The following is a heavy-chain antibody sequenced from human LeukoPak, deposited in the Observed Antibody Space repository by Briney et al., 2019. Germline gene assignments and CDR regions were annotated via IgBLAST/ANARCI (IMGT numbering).Heavy chain of an antibody. CDR2: ISWNSGSI. J-gene: IGHJ4*02. CDR1: GFTFDDYA. CDR3: AKDIAAAGGGYFDY. Sequence: GGSLRLSCAASGFTFDDYAMHWVRQAPGKGLEWVSGISWNSGSIGYADSVKGRFTISRDNAKNSLYLQMNSLRAADTALYYCAKDIAAAGGGYFDYWGQGTLVTVSS. V-gene: IGHV3-9*01. D-gene: IGHD6-13*01.